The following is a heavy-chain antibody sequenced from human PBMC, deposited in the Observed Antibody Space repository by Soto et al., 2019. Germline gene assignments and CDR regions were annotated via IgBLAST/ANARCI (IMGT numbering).Heavy chain of an antibody. CDR3: ARDEEGFYGMDV. CDR1: GFTFSSYS. V-gene: IGHV3-21*01. CDR2: ISSSSSYI. J-gene: IGHJ6*02. Sequence: EVQLVESGGGLXXXXXSLRLSCAASGFTFSSYSMNWVRQAPGKGLEWVSSISSSSSYIYYADSVKGRFTISRDNAKNSLYLQMNRLRAEDTAVYYCARDEEGFYGMDVWGQGTTVTVSS.